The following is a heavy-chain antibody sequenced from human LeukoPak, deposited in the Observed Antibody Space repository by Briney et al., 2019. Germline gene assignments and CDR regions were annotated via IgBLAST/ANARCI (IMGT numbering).Heavy chain of an antibody. D-gene: IGHD3-10*01. Sequence: GGSLRLSCAASGFTFSSYAMRWVRQAPGKGLEWVSAIGGSGVDTYNADSVKGRFTISRDNSKNTLYLQMNSLRAEDTAVYYCTRGTSRSGNYNFDSWGQGTLVTVSS. J-gene: IGHJ5*01. CDR1: GFTFSSYA. CDR2: IGGSGVDT. CDR3: TRGTSRSGNYNFDS. V-gene: IGHV3-23*01.